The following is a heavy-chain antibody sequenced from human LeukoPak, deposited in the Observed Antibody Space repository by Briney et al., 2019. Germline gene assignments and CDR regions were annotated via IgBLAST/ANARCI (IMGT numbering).Heavy chain of an antibody. D-gene: IGHD6-13*01. J-gene: IGHJ3*02. CDR2: ISWNSAAI. CDR3: AKRARRGIGADGDGFDI. V-gene: IGHV3-9*01. Sequence: QPGGSLRLSCAASGFIFHDYAMHWVRQVPGKGLEWVSGISWNSAAIGYADSVRGRFIISRDNAKNSLYLQMNSLRFEDTALYYCAKRARRGIGADGDGFDIWGQGTMVTVSS. CDR1: GFIFHDYA.